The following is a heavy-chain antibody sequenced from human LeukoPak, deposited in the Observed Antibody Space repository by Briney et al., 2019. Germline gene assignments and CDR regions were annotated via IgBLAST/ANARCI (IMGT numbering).Heavy chain of an antibody. CDR1: GFTFSRYW. Sequence: GGSLRLSCAASGFTFSRYWMHWVRQAPGKGLLWVSRINSDGSSTYYADSVKGRFTTSRDNAKNALHLQMNSLTAEDTAVYYCVLDLFSSFAFDIWGQGTIVTVSS. CDR2: INSDGSST. CDR3: VLDLFSSFAFDI. J-gene: IGHJ3*02. D-gene: IGHD3/OR15-3a*01. V-gene: IGHV3-74*01.